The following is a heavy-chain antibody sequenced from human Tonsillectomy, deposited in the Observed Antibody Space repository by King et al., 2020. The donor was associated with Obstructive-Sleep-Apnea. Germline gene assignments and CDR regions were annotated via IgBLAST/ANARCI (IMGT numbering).Heavy chain of an antibody. V-gene: IGHV4-59*01. Sequence: QLQESGPGLVKPSETLSLTCTVSGGSINNYWWSWIRQPPGKGLEWIGYVYYRGSTKYNPSLMSRVTISIETSKNQFSLKLNSVTAADTAVYYCARVVAAGHSDYWGQGTLVTVSS. CDR3: ARVVAAGHSDY. J-gene: IGHJ4*02. CDR2: VYYRGST. CDR1: GGSINNYW. D-gene: IGHD2-21*01.